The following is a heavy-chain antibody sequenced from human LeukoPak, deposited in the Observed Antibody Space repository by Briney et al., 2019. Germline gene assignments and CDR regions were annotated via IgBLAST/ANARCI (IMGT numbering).Heavy chain of an antibody. J-gene: IGHJ4*02. V-gene: IGHV6-1*01. D-gene: IGHD5-18*01. CDR1: GDSISSNSAA. CDR2: IYYRSKWYN. CDR3: ARGNGYTYGSYYFDY. Sequence: SQTLSLTFALSGDSISSNSAAWNWIRQSPSRGLEWLGRIYYRSKWYNDYAESVKSRITVNPDTSKNQFSLQLNSVTPEDTAVYFCARGNGYTYGSYYFDYWGQGTLVTVSS.